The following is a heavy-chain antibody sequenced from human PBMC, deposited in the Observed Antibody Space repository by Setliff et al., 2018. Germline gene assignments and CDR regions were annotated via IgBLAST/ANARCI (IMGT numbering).Heavy chain of an antibody. CDR3: ATDHDIVGFGY. J-gene: IGHJ4*02. CDR1: AYSFTGYY. V-gene: IGHV1-2*02. Sequence: ASVKVSCKAPAYSFTGYYMHWLRQAPGQGPEWMGWINPNNGKTQYSQMFQGRLTMTKDTSISTVYMELSSLSSDDTAMYYCATDHDIVGFGYWGRGTLVTVSS. D-gene: IGHD1-26*01. CDR2: INPNNGKT.